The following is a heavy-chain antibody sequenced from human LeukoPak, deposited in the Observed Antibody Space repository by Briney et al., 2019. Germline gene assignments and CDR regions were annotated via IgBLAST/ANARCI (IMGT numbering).Heavy chain of an antibody. CDR1: GFTFRSYD. Sequence: PGGSLRLSCAASGFTFRSYDMTWVRQAPGKGLEWVSYISSSGSAIYYADSVKGRFTISRDNAKNSLYVQMNSLRAEDTAVYYCARDESSGWGAFDLWGQGTTVTVSS. CDR2: ISSSGSAI. J-gene: IGHJ3*01. D-gene: IGHD6-25*01. V-gene: IGHV3-48*03. CDR3: ARDESSGWGAFDL.